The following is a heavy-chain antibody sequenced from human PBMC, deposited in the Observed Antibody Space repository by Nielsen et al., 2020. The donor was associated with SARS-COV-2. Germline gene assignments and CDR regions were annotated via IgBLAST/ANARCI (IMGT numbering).Heavy chain of an antibody. J-gene: IGHJ6*02. CDR2: INPSGGST. CDR3: ASGILYGGNFYYYYGMDV. V-gene: IGHV1-46*01. CDR1: GYTFTSYY. D-gene: IGHD4-23*01. Sequence: ASVKVSCKASGYTFTSYYMHWVRQAPGQGLEWMGIINPSGGSTSYAQKFQGRVTMTRDTSTSTVYMELSSLRSEDTAVYYCASGILYGGNFYYYYGMDVWGQGTTVIVSS.